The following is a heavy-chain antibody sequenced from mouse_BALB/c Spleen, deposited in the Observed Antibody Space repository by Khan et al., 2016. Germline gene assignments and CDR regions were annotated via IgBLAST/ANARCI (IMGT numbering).Heavy chain of an antibody. J-gene: IGHJ2*01. Sequence: EVKLLESGGGLAQPGGTLKLSCAASGFDLSRYWMSWVRLAPGKGREWIGEINPDTITIDYAPSLKDKFIISRDNATNTLYLQPSKLCSGVTALDYGGRGHYVPGCLDYWGQGTTRTVSS. CDR1: GFDLSRYW. CDR2: INPDTITI. V-gene: IGHV4-1*02. CDR3: GRGHYVPGCLDY. D-gene: IGHD2-1*01.